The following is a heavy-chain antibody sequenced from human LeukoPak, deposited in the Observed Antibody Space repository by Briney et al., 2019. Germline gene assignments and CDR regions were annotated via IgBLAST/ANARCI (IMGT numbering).Heavy chain of an antibody. J-gene: IGHJ6*02. CDR2: IWYDGSNK. CDR1: GFTFSSYG. Sequence: GGSLRLSCAASGFTFSSYGVHWVRQAPGKGLEWVAVIWYDGSNKYYADSVKGRFTISRDNSKNTLYLQMNSLRAEDTAVYYCARPYSSSSGVTYGMDVWGQGTTVTVSS. D-gene: IGHD6-6*01. CDR3: ARPYSSSSGVTYGMDV. V-gene: IGHV3-33*01.